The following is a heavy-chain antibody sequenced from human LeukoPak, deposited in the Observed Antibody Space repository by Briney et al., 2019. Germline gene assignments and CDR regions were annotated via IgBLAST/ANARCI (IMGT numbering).Heavy chain of an antibody. CDR2: IIPIFGTA. V-gene: IGHV1-69*01. CDR3: ARDYEYRSGGSCGYYGMDV. D-gene: IGHD2-15*01. J-gene: IGHJ6*02. CDR1: GGTFSSYA. Sequence: VASVKVSCKASGGTFSSYAISWVRQAPGQGLEWMGGIIPIFGTANYAQKFQGRVTTTADESTSTAYMELSSLRSEDTAVYYCARDYEYRSGGSCGYYGMDVWGQGTTVTVSS.